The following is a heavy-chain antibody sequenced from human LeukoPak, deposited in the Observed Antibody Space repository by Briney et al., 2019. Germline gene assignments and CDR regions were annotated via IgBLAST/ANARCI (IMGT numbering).Heavy chain of an antibody. J-gene: IGHJ5*02. CDR2: VSTDGSTT. CDR3: ARSIGYGAS. D-gene: IGHD5-18*01. Sequence: GGSLRLSCAASGFTFSSSWMHWVCHAAGKGLEWVSHVSTDGSTTAFADSVKGRFTISRDNAKNTVYLQMNSLRAEDTAVYYCARSIGYGASWGQGTLVTVSS. CDR1: GFTFSSSW. V-gene: IGHV3-74*01.